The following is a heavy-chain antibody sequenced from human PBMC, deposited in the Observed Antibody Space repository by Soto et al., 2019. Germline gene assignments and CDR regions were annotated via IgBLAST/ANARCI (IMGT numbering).Heavy chain of an antibody. Sequence: HPGGSLRLSCAASGFTLSSYGLHGFRQAPGKGLEWVAVISYDGSNKYYADSVKGRFTISRDNSKNTMYLKMNRLRAEDTAVYYCAKSHTLTRATTLPQYYYGMDGWGQGTTVTVS. J-gene: IGHJ6*02. D-gene: IGHD7-27*01. CDR3: AKSHTLTRATTLPQYYYGMDG. CDR1: GFTLSSYG. V-gene: IGHV3-30*18. CDR2: ISYDGSNK.